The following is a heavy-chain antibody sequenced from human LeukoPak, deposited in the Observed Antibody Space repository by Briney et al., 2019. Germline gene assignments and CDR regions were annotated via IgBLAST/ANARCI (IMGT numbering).Heavy chain of an antibody. CDR3: ARVTTVTTSYYYYYDGMDV. CDR2: INHSGST. D-gene: IGHD4-17*01. CDR1: GGSFSGYY. J-gene: IGHJ6*02. Sequence: SETLSLTCAVYGGSFSGYYWSWIRQPPGKGLEWIGEINHSGSTNYNPSLKSRVTISVDTSKNQFSLKLSSVTAADTAVYYCARVTTVTTSYYYYYDGMDVWGQGTTVTVSS. V-gene: IGHV4-34*01.